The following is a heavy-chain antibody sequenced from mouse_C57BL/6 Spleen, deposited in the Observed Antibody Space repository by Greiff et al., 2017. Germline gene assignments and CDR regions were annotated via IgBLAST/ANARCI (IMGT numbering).Heavy chain of an antibody. D-gene: IGHD1-1*01. CDR3: AYCGSSPGGYFDV. Sequence: VQLQQSGAELVKPGASVKLSCTASGFTITDYYMHWVKQRPEQGLEWIGRIDPEDGETKYAPKFQGKATITADTSSNTAYLQRSSLTDEDTAVYYGAYCGSSPGGYFDVWGTGTTVTVSS. CDR1: GFTITDYY. J-gene: IGHJ1*03. V-gene: IGHV14-2*01. CDR2: IDPEDGET.